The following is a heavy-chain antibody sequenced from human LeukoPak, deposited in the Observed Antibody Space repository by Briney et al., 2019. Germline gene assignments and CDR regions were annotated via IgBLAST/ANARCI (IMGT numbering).Heavy chain of an antibody. Sequence: PSETLSLTCTVSGGSISSYYWSWIRQPPGKGLEWIGYIYTSGSTNYNPSLKSRVTISVDTSKNQFSLKLSSVTAADTAVYYCARHSPGYCSGGSCYAVRGWFDPWGQGTLVTVSS. D-gene: IGHD2-15*01. CDR3: ARHSPGYCSGGSCYAVRGWFDP. J-gene: IGHJ5*02. V-gene: IGHV4-4*09. CDR2: IYTSGST. CDR1: GGSISSYY.